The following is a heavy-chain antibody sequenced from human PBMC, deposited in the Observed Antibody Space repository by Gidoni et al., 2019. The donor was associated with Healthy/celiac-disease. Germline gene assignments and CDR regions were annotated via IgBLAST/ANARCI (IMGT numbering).Heavy chain of an antibody. J-gene: IGHJ4*02. V-gene: IGHV3-21*01. D-gene: IGHD6-6*01. Sequence: EVQLVESGGGLVKPGGSLRLSCAASGFTFSSYSMNWVRQAPGKGLEWVSSISSSSSYIYYADSVKGRFTISRDNAKNSLYLQMNSLKAEDTAVYYCARGGNSSSGDYFDYWGQGTLVTVSS. CDR2: ISSSSSYI. CDR3: ARGGNSSSGDYFDY. CDR1: GFTFSSYS.